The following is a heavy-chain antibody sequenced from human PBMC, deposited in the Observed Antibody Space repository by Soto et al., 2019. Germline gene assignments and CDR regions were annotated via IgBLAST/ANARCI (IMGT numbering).Heavy chain of an antibody. CDR3: AREVVVITYPAPREYYYGMDV. D-gene: IGHD3-22*01. Sequence: QVQLVQSGAEVKKPGASVKVSCKASGYTFTSYGISWVRQAPGQGLEWMGWISAYNGNTNYAQTLQGRVTMTTDTSTSTAYRVLRSLRSDDMAVYYCAREVVVITYPAPREYYYGMDVWGQGTTVTVSS. J-gene: IGHJ6*02. V-gene: IGHV1-18*03. CDR1: GYTFTSYG. CDR2: ISAYNGNT.